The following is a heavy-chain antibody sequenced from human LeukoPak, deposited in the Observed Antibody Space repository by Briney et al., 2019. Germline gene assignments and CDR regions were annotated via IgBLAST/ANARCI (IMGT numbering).Heavy chain of an antibody. CDR2: IYPGDSDT. D-gene: IGHD3-22*01. CDR3: ARFFLGGDSSGRPPFDAFDI. Sequence: LGESLKISCKGSGYRFTSYWIGWVRQMPGKGLEWMGIIYPGDSDTRYSPSFQGQVTISADKSISTAYLQWSSLKASDTAMYYCARFFLGGDSSGRPPFDAFDIWGQGTMVTVSS. J-gene: IGHJ3*02. V-gene: IGHV5-51*01. CDR1: GYRFTSYW.